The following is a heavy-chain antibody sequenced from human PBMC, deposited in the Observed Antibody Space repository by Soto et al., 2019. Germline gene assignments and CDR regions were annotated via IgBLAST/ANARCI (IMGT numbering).Heavy chain of an antibody. V-gene: IGHV4-4*02. CDR1: GGSISSSNW. D-gene: IGHD5-18*01. CDR3: ARRVGGYSYGYGLFYFDY. Sequence: PSETLSLTCAVSGGSISSSNWWSWVRQPPGKGLEWIGEIYHSGSTNYNPSLKSRVTISVDKSKNQFSLKLSSVTAADTAVYYCARRVGGYSYGYGLFYFDYWGQGTLVTVSS. J-gene: IGHJ4*02. CDR2: IYHSGST.